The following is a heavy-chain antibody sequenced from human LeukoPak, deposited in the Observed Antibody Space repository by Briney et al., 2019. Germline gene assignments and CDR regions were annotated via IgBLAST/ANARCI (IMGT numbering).Heavy chain of an antibody. CDR3: ARGVADYYDNSGYGN. CDR2: ISSSSSTI. CDR1: GFTFSSYS. D-gene: IGHD3-22*01. Sequence: GRSLRLSCAASGFTFSSYSMNWVRQAPGKGLEWVSYISSSSSTIYYADSVKGRFTISRDNAKNSLYLQMNSLRAEDTAVYYCARGVADYYDNSGYGNWGQGTLVTVSS. V-gene: IGHV3-48*04. J-gene: IGHJ4*02.